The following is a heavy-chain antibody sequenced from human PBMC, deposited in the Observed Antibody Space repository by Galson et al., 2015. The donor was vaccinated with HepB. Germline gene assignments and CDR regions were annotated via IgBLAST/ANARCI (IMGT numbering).Heavy chain of an antibody. Sequence: PALVKPTQTLSLTCTFSGFSLNASEVGVGWIRQPPGKALEWLALIYWDGDKRYNPSLKNRLTITKDTSTNQVGLTLTNMHPVDTATYFCAHRRTYSAYDYGGQGTLVTVSS. CDR3: AHRRTYSAYDY. CDR1: GFSLNASEVG. CDR2: IYWDGDK. D-gene: IGHD5-12*01. V-gene: IGHV2-5*02. J-gene: IGHJ4*02.